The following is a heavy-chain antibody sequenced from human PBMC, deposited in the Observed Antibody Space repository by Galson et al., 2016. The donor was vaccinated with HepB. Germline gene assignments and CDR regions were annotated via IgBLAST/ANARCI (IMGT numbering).Heavy chain of an antibody. CDR2: ISGYNGNT. Sequence: SVKVSCKASGYTFASYGISWVRQAPGQGLEWMGWISGYNGNTKYAQKPQGRVTMTTDTSTNTAYMELRSLRSDDTAVYYCARDFERGYCSSTSCYPGWFDPWGQGTLVTVSS. D-gene: IGHD2-2*01. CDR3: ARDFERGYCSSTSCYPGWFDP. J-gene: IGHJ5*02. CDR1: GYTFASYG. V-gene: IGHV1-18*04.